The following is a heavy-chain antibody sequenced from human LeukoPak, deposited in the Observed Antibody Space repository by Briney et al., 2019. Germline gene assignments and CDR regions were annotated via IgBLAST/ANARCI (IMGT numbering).Heavy chain of an antibody. CDR3: ARAGPYQLPPRPVDY. V-gene: IGHV3-7*01. Sequence: VRQAPXKRVEWVANINQDGSGEYYVDSVKGRFTISRDNAKNSLYLQMNSLRAEDTAVYYCARAGPYQLPPRPVDYWGQGTLVTVSS. D-gene: IGHD2-2*01. J-gene: IGHJ4*02. CDR2: INQDGSGE.